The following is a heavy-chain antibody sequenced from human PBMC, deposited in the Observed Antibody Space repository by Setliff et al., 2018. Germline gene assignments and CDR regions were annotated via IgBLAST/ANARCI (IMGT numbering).Heavy chain of an antibody. Sequence: GGSLRLSCAASGFTFSSYSMNWVRQAPGKGLEWVSYISSSSSTIYYADSVKGRFTISRDNAKNSLYLQMNSLRAEDTAVYYCARDQVGAFWGRGTLVTVSS. J-gene: IGHJ4*02. CDR1: GFTFSSYS. CDR2: ISSSSSTI. D-gene: IGHD3-10*01. CDR3: ARDQVGAF. V-gene: IGHV3-48*01.